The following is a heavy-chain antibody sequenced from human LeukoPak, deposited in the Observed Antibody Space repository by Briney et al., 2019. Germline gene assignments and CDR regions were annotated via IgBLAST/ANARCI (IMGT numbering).Heavy chain of an antibody. J-gene: IGHJ5*02. V-gene: IGHV1-18*01. CDR3: ARDNSVDDNAWWFDP. D-gene: IGHD3-22*01. CDR2: ISAYNGNT. CDR1: GYTFTSYG. Sequence: GASVKVSCKASGYTFTSYGISWVRQAPGQGLEWMGWISAYNGNTIYAQKFQGRVTMTRDMSTSTDYLELSSLRSEDTAIYYCARDNSVDDNAWWFDPWGQGTLVTVSS.